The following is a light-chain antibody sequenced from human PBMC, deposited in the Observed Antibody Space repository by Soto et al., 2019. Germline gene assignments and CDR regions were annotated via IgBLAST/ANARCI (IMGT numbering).Light chain of an antibody. CDR2: EVS. CDR1: SSDVGSYNY. Sequence: QSALTQPASVSGSPGQSITISCTGSSSDVGSYNYVSWYQQHPGKAPKLMIYEVSNRPSGISNRFSGSKSGNTAYLTISGLQSEDEADYYCSSYTTSRTLVFGGGTKLTVL. J-gene: IGLJ2*01. CDR3: SSYTTSRTLV. V-gene: IGLV2-14*01.